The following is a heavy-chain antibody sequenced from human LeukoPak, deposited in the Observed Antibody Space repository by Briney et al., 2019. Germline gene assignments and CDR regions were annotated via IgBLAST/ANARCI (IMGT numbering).Heavy chain of an antibody. CDR1: GFTFSSYA. Sequence: GGSLRLSCAASGFTFSSYAMSWVRQAPGKGLEWVSTVSGSGSNIYYADSVKGRFTISRDNSKNTLYLQMNSLRAEDTAVYYCAKRGLASGYGDSYFDYWGQGTLVTVSS. J-gene: IGHJ4*02. CDR2: VSGSGSNI. D-gene: IGHD4-17*01. V-gene: IGHV3-23*01. CDR3: AKRGLASGYGDSYFDY.